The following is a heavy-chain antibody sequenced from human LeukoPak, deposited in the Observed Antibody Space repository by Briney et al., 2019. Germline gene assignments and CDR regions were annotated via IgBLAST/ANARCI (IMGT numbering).Heavy chain of an antibody. Sequence: SETLSLTCTVSGGSISSYYWSWVRQPPGKRLQWIGYIYCSVYTNYNPSLQSRVTTSVDPSKNQFSLNLSSVTAADTAVYYCASQRGYSYDIDNWGQGTLVTVSS. J-gene: IGHJ4*02. CDR3: ASQRGYSYDIDN. CDR1: GGSISSYY. V-gene: IGHV4-59*01. CDR2: IYCSVYT. D-gene: IGHD5-18*01.